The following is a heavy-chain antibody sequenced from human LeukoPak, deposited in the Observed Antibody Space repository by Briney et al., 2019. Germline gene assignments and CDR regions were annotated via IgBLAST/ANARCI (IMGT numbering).Heavy chain of an antibody. CDR2: ISSSTSYI. Sequence: GGSLRLSCAASGFTFSDYYMSWIRQAPGKGLEWVSSISSSTSYIYYADSVKGRFTIPRDNAKNSLYLQMNSLRAEDTAVYYCARDLRGGYGARAFDIWGQGTMVTVSS. D-gene: IGHD5-12*01. CDR1: GFTFSDYY. J-gene: IGHJ3*02. V-gene: IGHV3-11*06. CDR3: ARDLRGGYGARAFDI.